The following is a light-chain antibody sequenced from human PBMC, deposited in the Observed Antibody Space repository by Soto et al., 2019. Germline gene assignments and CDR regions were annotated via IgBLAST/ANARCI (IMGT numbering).Light chain of an antibody. Sequence: QSALTQPASVSRSPGQSITISCTGTSSDVGGYNFVSWYQQYPGKAPRLMIYAVSNRPSGVSNRFSGSKSGNTASLTISGLQAEDEADYYCNSYTSSGGVVFGGGTKLTVL. J-gene: IGLJ2*01. V-gene: IGLV2-14*01. CDR2: AVS. CDR1: SSDVGGYNF. CDR3: NSYTSSGGVV.